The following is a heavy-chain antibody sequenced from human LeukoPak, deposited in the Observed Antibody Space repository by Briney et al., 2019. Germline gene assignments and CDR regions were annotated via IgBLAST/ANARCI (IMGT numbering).Heavy chain of an antibody. Sequence: MAGGSLRLSCAASGFTFSSYSMNRVRQAPGKGLEWVSSISSSSSYIYYADSVKGRFTISRDNAKNSLYLQMNSLRAEDTAVYYCARDPADRYSYGYSWGQGTLVTVSS. CDR1: GFTFSSYS. J-gene: IGHJ4*02. CDR3: ARDPADRYSYGYS. D-gene: IGHD5-18*01. CDR2: ISSSSSYI. V-gene: IGHV3-21*01.